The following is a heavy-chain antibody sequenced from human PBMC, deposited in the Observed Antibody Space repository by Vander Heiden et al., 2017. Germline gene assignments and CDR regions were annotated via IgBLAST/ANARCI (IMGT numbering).Heavy chain of an antibody. CDR2: IILSVGRV. V-gene: IGHV1-69*01. CDR1: TGTSRTHG. D-gene: IGHD3-16*01. CDR3: AGGPAFVAKCYVVL. Sequence: VQLVPSGAEVRQAGSTGQVSCKPSTGTSRTHGISWVPQAPGQGLDWMGVIILSVGRVNVAQKFQGRVTLSSDEFTRTVYRELNSLRSEDTDFYYGAGGPAFVAKCYVVLWGRST. J-gene: IGHJ2*01.